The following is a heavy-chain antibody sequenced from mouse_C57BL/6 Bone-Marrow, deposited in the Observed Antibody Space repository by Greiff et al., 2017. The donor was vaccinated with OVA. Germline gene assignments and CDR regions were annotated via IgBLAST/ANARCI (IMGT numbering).Heavy chain of an antibody. CDR2: ISSGGSYT. V-gene: IGHV5-6*01. CDR1: GFTFSSYG. J-gene: IGHJ1*03. Sequence: EVQGVESGGDLVKPGGSLKLSCAASGFTFSSYGMSWVRQTPDKRLEWVATISSGGSYTYYPDSVKGRFTISRDNAKNTLYLQMSSLKSEDTAMYYCASVYGSSYDWYFDVWGTGTTVTVSS. D-gene: IGHD1-1*01. CDR3: ASVYGSSYDWYFDV.